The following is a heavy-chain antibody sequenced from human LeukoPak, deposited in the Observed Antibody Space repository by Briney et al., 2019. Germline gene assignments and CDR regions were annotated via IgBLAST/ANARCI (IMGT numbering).Heavy chain of an antibody. CDR2: ISGRGSST. J-gene: IGHJ4*02. D-gene: IGHD6-19*01. CDR3: ARQPDDFSGWNNGQGFFDY. Sequence: GGSLRLSCAASGFTFSSYVMSWVRQAPGKGLEWVSDISGRGSSTYYADSVKGRFTISRDNSKNTLYLQMNSLRAEDTAVHYCARQPDDFSGWNNGQGFFDYWGQGTLVTVSS. CDR1: GFTFSSYV. V-gene: IGHV3-23*01.